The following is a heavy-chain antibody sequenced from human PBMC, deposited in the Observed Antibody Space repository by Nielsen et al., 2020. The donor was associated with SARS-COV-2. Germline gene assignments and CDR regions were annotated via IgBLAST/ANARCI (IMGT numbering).Heavy chain of an antibody. CDR1: GVTFADHG. Sequence: GGSLRLSCAVSGVTFADHGVSWFRQAPGKGLEWVSSISATGNFIFYADSVRGRFTISRDSAKTSLYLQMNSLRAEDTAVYYCARGSNYGYNWFDPWGQGTLVTVSS. V-gene: IGHV3-21*01. CDR2: ISATGNFI. J-gene: IGHJ5*02. D-gene: IGHD3-10*01. CDR3: ARGSNYGYNWFDP.